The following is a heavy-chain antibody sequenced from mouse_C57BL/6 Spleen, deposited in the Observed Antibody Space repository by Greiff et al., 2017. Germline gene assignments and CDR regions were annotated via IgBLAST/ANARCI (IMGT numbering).Heavy chain of an antibody. Sequence: VQLQQPGAELVRPGSSVTLSCKASGYTFTSYWMHWVKQRPIQGLEWIGNIDPSDSETHYNQKFKDKATLTVDKSSSTAYMQLSSLTSEDSAVYYCAREGGSLLWYFDVWGTGTTVTVSS. J-gene: IGHJ1*03. V-gene: IGHV1-52*01. CDR1: GYTFTSYW. D-gene: IGHD2-10*01. CDR2: IDPSDSET. CDR3: AREGGSLLWYFDV.